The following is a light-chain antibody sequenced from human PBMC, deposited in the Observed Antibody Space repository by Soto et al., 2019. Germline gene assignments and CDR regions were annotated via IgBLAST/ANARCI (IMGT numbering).Light chain of an antibody. V-gene: IGKV2-28*01. CDR1: QSLLHIIGHTY. CDR2: LGS. CDR3: MQPLQTPCT. Sequence: ILMTQCPLSLPVTPGEPASISCRSSQSLLHIIGHTYLDWYLPKPGQSPQLLIYLGSNRASGVPDRFSGSGSGTDFTLKISRVEAEDVGVYYCMQPLQTPCTFGHVTRLEI. J-gene: IGKJ5*01.